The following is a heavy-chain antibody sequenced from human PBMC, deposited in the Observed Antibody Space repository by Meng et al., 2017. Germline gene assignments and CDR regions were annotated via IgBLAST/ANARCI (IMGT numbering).Heavy chain of an antibody. CDR2: IKEDGSEK. V-gene: IGHV3-7*01. J-gene: IGHJ4*02. D-gene: IGHD5-24*01. CDR3: ARGFRDGHRYTWGY. Sequence: GRSLRLSCAASGFTFSSYWMSWVRQAPGKGLEWVANIKEDGSEKYHVDSVKGRFTISRDNAQNSVYLQMNSLRAEDTAVYYCARGFRDGHRYTWGYWGQGTLVTVSS. CDR1: GFTFSSYW.